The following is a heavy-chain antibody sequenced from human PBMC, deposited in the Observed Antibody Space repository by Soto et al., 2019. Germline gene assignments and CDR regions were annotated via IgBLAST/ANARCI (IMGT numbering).Heavy chain of an antibody. Sequence: AGGSLRLSCGGSGLTFSRYRMNWVRQAPGKGLEWVSDISTSSTTIHYADSVKGRFTISRDNAKNSLYLQMNSLRAEDTAVYYCVMGYYFDYWGQGTLVTVS. CDR1: GLTFSRYR. CDR3: VMGYYFDY. V-gene: IGHV3-48*01. D-gene: IGHD2-8*01. CDR2: ISTSSTTI. J-gene: IGHJ4*02.